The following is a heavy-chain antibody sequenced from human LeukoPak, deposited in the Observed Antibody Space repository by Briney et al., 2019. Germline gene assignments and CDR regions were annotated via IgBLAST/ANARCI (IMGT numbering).Heavy chain of an antibody. Sequence: SVKVSCKASGGTFSSYAISWVRQAPGQGLEWMGRIIPILGIANYAQKFQGRVTITADKSTSTAYMELSSLRSEDTAVYYCARRLNYDYGNYGGLDYWGQGTLVTVSS. CDR2: IIPILGIA. CDR3: ARRLNYDYGNYGGLDY. V-gene: IGHV1-69*04. CDR1: GGTFSSYA. D-gene: IGHD4-11*01. J-gene: IGHJ4*02.